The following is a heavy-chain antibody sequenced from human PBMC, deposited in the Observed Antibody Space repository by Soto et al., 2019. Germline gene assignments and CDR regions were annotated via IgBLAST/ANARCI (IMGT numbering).Heavy chain of an antibody. D-gene: IGHD3-3*01. CDR2: IYWDDDK. CDR3: AHRVLRTVFGLATTTAIYFDF. J-gene: IGHJ4*02. Sequence: QITLNESGPTVVRPTETLTLTCRFSGFSLTTSGVGVGWIRQSPGKAPEWLALIYWDDDKRYSASLKRRLTLTKYTSKNQVVLTVSDLDPTDTATYYCAHRVLRTVFGLATTTAIYFDFWGQGTPVAVSS. CDR1: GFSLTTSGVG. V-gene: IGHV2-5*02.